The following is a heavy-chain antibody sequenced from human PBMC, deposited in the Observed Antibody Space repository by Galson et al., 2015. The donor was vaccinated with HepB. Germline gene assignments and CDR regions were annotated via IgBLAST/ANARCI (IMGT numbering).Heavy chain of an antibody. CDR1: GYSFTSYW. V-gene: IGHV5-51*03. Sequence: QSGAEVKKPGESLKISCKGSGYSFTSYWIGWVRQMPGKGLEWMGIIYPGDSDTRYSPSFQGQVTISADKSISTAYLQWSSLKASDTAMYDCARRLGQLVRLDGHNWFDPWGQGTLVTVSS. CDR2: IYPGDSDT. CDR3: ARRLGQLVRLDGHNWFDP. J-gene: IGHJ5*02. D-gene: IGHD6-13*01.